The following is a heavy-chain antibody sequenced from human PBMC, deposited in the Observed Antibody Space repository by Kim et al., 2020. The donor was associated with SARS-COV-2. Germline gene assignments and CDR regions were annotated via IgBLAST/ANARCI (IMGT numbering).Heavy chain of an antibody. CDR2: ISSDGNTQ. J-gene: IGHJ3*02. CDR1: GFTFSGFP. CDR3: ARDGALGAFDM. Sequence: GGSLRLSCAASGFTFSGFPMHWVRQAAGKGLEWVAIISSDGNTQYYADSVNGRFTISRNTSTSALYLQMNSLRPEATALYFCARDGALGAFDMWGQGTMGAVPS. V-gene: IGHV3-30-3*01. D-gene: IGHD3-16*01.